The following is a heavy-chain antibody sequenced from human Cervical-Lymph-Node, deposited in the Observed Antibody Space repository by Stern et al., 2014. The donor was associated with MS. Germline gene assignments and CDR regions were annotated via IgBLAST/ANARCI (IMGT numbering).Heavy chain of an antibody. V-gene: IGHV1-18*01. CDR2: ISAYNGNT. Sequence: VQLVESGAEVKKPGASVKVSCKASGYTFTSYGISWVRQAPGQGLEWMGWISAYNGNTNYAQKLQGRVTMTTDTSTSTAYMELRSLRSDDTAVYYCARDLRSPAAYYDSSGYSVGYFDYWGQGTLVTVSS. D-gene: IGHD3-22*01. CDR3: ARDLRSPAAYYDSSGYSVGYFDY. J-gene: IGHJ4*02. CDR1: GYTFTSYG.